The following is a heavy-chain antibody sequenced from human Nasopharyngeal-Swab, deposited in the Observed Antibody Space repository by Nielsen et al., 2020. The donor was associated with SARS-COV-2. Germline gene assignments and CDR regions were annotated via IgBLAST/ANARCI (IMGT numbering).Heavy chain of an antibody. CDR3: ASEPGGMAAPGKHFDP. V-gene: IGHV1-46*01. D-gene: IGHD6-13*01. Sequence: VRQAPGQGLEWMGVITPSGGATSYARKFRGRVTMTRDPSTSTVYLDLSSLKSEDTAVYFCASEPGGMAAPGKHFDPWGQGTRVTVSS. CDR2: ITPSGGAT. J-gene: IGHJ5*02.